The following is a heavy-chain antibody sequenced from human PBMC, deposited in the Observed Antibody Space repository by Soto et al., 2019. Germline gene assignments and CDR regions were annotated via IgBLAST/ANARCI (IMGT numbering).Heavy chain of an antibody. D-gene: IGHD5-12*01. Sequence: QVQLVQSGAEVKKPGASVKVSCKASGYTFTGYYMHWVRQAPGQGLEWMGWINPNSGGTNYAQKCQGRVTMTRDTSISTAYMELSRRRSDDTAVYYCARGAGRGGYKLIGDWGQGTLVTVSS. J-gene: IGHJ4*02. CDR2: INPNSGGT. CDR1: GYTFTGYY. CDR3: ARGAGRGGYKLIGD. V-gene: IGHV1-2*02.